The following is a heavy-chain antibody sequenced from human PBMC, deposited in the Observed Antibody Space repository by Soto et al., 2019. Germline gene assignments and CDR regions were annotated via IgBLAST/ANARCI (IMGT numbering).Heavy chain of an antibody. V-gene: IGHV3-48*02. J-gene: IGHJ4*02. CDR2: ISSTSSII. CDR1: GFTFDTHG. D-gene: IGHD4-17*01. Sequence: VQLVESGGRLVQPGGSMRLSCAASGFTFDTHGMNWVRQAPGKGLDWLSYISSTSSIIYYTDSVKGRFTISRDNAKNSLYLQMTRLRDEDTAVYYCTREPPRDGCRPDYWGQGTMVTVSS. CDR3: TREPPRDGCRPDY.